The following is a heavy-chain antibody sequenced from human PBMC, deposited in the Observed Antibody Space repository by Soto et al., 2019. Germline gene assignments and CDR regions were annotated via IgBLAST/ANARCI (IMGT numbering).Heavy chain of an antibody. CDR2: INAGNGNT. J-gene: IGHJ5*02. CDR3: ARAVAVNFNWFDP. V-gene: IGHV1-3*01. D-gene: IGHD6-19*01. CDR1: GYTCTCYA. Sequence: ASLKVSCKASGYTCTCYAMHWEHKAPGQRLEWMGWINAGNGNTKYSQKFQGRVTITRDTSASTAYMELSSLRSEDTAVYYCARAVAVNFNWFDPWGQGTLVTVSS.